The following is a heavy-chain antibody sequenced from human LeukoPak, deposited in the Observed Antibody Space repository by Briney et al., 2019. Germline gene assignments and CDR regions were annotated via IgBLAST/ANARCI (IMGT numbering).Heavy chain of an antibody. CDR3: ARESLSIAAQNWFDP. CDR2: IYTSGST. J-gene: IGHJ5*02. D-gene: IGHD6-6*01. Sequence: SETLSLTCTVSGGSISSYYWSWIRQPAGKGLEWIGRIYTSGSTNYNPSLKSRVTMSVDTSKNQFSLKLSSVTAADTAVYYCARESLSIAAQNWFDPWGQGTPVTVSS. V-gene: IGHV4-4*07. CDR1: GGSISSYY.